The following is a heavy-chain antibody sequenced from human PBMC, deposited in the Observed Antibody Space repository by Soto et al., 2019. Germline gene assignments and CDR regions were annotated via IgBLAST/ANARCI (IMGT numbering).Heavy chain of an antibody. J-gene: IGHJ3*02. CDR3: VSTWPFEYYHDYTVCI. CDR2: IYYSGIT. Sequence: SETLSLTCTVSGVSISSPGYFWGWIRQPPGKRLEWFGTIYYSGITYDNPSLKSRLTISVDTSKNQFSLKLSSVTAADTGVYHCVSTWPFEYYHDYTVCIWGQGTMVTVSS. CDR1: GVSISSPGYF. D-gene: IGHD3-22*01. V-gene: IGHV4-39*01.